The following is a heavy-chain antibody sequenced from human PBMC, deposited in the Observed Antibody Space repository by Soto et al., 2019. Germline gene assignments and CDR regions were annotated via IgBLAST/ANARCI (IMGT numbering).Heavy chain of an antibody. D-gene: IGHD3-10*01. V-gene: IGHV1-24*01. Sequence: ASVKVSCKVSGYTLTELSMHWVRQAPGKGLEWMGGFDPEDGETIYAQKFQGRVTMTEDTSTDTAYMELSSLRSEDTDVYYCATIVRTTGIWLGEFLDYWGQGTLVTVSS. CDR1: GYTLTELS. J-gene: IGHJ4*02. CDR3: ATIVRTTGIWLGEFLDY. CDR2: FDPEDGET.